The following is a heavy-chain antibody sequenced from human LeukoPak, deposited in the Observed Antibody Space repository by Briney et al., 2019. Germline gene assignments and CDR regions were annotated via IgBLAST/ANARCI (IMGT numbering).Heavy chain of an antibody. CDR1: GFTFSSYD. CDR3: ARRDGESRYYFDY. V-gene: IGHV3-48*03. D-gene: IGHD4-17*01. J-gene: IGHJ4*02. CDR2: ITSGGGTI. Sequence: PGGSLRLSCAASGFTFSSYDMNWVRQAPGMGLEWVSHITSGGGTIYYADSVKGRFTISRDNAKRSLYPQMNSLRAEDTAVYYCARRDGESRYYFDYRVEGTLPSVSS.